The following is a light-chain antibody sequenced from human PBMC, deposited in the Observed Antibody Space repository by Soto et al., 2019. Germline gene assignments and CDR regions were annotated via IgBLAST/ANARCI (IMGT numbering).Light chain of an antibody. CDR2: KVS. V-gene: IGKV2-30*01. CDR1: QSLVYSDGNTY. CDR3: MQGTHCRT. Sequence: DVVMTQSPLSLPVTLGQPASISCRSSQSLVYSDGNTYLNWFQQRPGQSQSRIMYKVSNRDSGVPDRFSGSGSGTDFTLKISRVEAEDVGVYYCMQGTHCRTFGQGTKLEIK. J-gene: IGKJ2*01.